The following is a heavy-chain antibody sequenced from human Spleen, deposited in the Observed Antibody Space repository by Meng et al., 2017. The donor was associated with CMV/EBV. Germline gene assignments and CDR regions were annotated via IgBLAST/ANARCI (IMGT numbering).Heavy chain of an antibody. Sequence: YTCTKYGISWVRQAPGRGLEWIGWISPYDGPNYARNLRGRVTLTTDTSTTTAYMELRSLRSDDTAVYYCARDLEYCGSTSCFEDCFDPWGQGTLVTVSS. J-gene: IGHJ5*02. V-gene: IGHV1-18*01. D-gene: IGHD2-2*01. CDR2: ISPYDGP. CDR1: YTCTKYG. CDR3: ARDLEYCGSTSCFEDCFDP.